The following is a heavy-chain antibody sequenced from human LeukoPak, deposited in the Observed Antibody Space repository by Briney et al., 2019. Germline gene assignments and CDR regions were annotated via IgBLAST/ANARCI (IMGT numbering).Heavy chain of an antibody. CDR1: GGSISSSNW. CDR3: ARVGIVVVPAATRWFDP. V-gene: IGHV4-4*02. J-gene: IGHJ5*02. D-gene: IGHD2-2*01. CDR2: IYHSGST. Sequence: SETLSLTCAVSGGSISSSNWWSWVRQPPGKGLEWIGEIYHSGSTNYNPSLKSRVTISVDKSKNQFSLKLSSVTAADTAVYYCARVGIVVVPAATRWFDPWGQGTLATVSS.